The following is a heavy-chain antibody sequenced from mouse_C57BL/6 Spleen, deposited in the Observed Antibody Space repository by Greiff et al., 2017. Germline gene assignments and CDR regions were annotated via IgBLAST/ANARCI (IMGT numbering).Heavy chain of an antibody. CDR2: IDPSDSET. V-gene: IGHV1-52*01. J-gene: IGHJ3*01. CDR3: ARSPWFAY. Sequence: VKQRPIQGLEWIGNIDPSDSETHYNQKFKDKATLTVDKSSSTAYMQLSSLTSEDSAVYYCARSPWFAYWGQGTLVTVSA.